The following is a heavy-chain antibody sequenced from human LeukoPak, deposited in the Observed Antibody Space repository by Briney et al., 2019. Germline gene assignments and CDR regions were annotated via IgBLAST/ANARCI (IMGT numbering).Heavy chain of an antibody. CDR2: ISYDGSNK. Sequence: GGSLRLSCAASGFTFSSYAMHWVRQAPVKGLEWVAVISYDGSNKYYADSVKGRFTISRDNSKNTLYLQMNSLRAEDTAVYYCARVRGYYDSSGYSDYWGQGTLVTVSS. CDR1: GFTFSSYA. CDR3: ARVRGYYDSSGYSDY. D-gene: IGHD3-22*01. V-gene: IGHV3-30-3*01. J-gene: IGHJ4*02.